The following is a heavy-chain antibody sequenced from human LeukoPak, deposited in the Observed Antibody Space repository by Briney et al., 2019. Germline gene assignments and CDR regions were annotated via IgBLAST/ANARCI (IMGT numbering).Heavy chain of an antibody. CDR2: IYYSGST. Sequence: PSETLSLTCTVSGGSISSYYWSWIRQPPGKGLEWIGYIYYSGSTNYNPSLKSRVTISVDTSKNQFSLKLRSVTAADTAVYYCXRXNRXXFGEIRXXXIWGXXXXVTX. V-gene: IGHV4-59*01. J-gene: IGHJ3*02. CDR3: XRXNRXXFGEIRXXXI. CDR1: GGSISSYY. D-gene: IGHD3-10*01.